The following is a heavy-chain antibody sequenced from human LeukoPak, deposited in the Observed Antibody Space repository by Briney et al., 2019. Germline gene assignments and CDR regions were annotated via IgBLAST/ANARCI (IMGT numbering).Heavy chain of an antibody. V-gene: IGHV3-48*01. CDR3: ASQSSSSSTRAPDF. J-gene: IGHJ4*02. CDR1: GVPFNHYS. Sequence: GGSLRLSCAASGVPFNHYSLNWVRQPPGKGLEWISYISASGRTTYYADSVKGRFTISRDHATLYLHMDTLKSEDTALYYCASQSSSSSTRAPDFWGLGNLVTVSS. D-gene: IGHD6-6*01. CDR2: ISASGRTT.